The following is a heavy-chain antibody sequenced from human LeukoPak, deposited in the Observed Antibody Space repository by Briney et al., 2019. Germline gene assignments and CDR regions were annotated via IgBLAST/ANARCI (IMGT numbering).Heavy chain of an antibody. CDR2: ISNSGST. CDR1: GGSISNYY. CDR3: ARGESFYCSSTSCYTDGMDV. V-gene: IGHV4-4*07. Sequence: SETLSLTCTVSGGSISNYYWSWIRQPAGKGLEWIGRISNSGSTNYNLVHKSRVTMSVDTSKKQFSVRLSSVTAADTAMYYCARGESFYCSSTSCYTDGMDVWGQGTTVTVSS. D-gene: IGHD2-2*02. J-gene: IGHJ6*02.